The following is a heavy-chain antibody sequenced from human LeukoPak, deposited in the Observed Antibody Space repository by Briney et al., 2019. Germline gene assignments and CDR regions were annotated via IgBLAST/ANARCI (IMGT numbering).Heavy chain of an antibody. CDR3: ARGGWFGELLFDY. CDR2: INGNGGST. CDR1: GFTFDDYG. D-gene: IGHD3-10*01. Sequence: RPGGSLRLSCAASGFTFDDYGMSWVRQAPGKGLEWVSGINGNGGSTGYADSVKGRFTISRDNAKNSLYLQMNSQRAEDTALYYCARGGWFGELLFDYWGQGTLVTVSS. V-gene: IGHV3-20*04. J-gene: IGHJ4*02.